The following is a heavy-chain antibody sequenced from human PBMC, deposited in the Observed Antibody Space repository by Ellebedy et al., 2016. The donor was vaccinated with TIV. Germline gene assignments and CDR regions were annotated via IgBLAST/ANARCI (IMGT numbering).Heavy chain of an antibody. CDR1: GYNFDRSW. CDR3: ARLREHYEGPCDF. CDR2: IFPEDSEV. D-gene: IGHD4-17*01. Sequence: GESLKISCKGSGYNFDRSWIGWVRQMPGKGLEWMGIIFPEDSEVRYSPSFEGQVTFSVDRSISVAYLHWTTLKASDSAMYYCARLREHYEGPCDFWGQGTLVTVSS. V-gene: IGHV5-51*01. J-gene: IGHJ4*02.